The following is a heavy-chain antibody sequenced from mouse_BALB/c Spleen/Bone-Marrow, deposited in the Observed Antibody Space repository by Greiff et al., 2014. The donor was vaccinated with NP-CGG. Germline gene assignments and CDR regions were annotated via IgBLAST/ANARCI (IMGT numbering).Heavy chain of an antibody. V-gene: IGHV1-69*02. D-gene: IGHD4-1*01. J-gene: IGHJ2*01. Sequence: QVQLQQSGAELVKPGAPVKLSRKASGYTFTSYWMNWVKQRPGRGLEWIGRIDPSDSETHYNQKFKDKATLTVDKSSSTAYIQLSSLTSEDSAVYYCARNWVYFGYWGQGTTLTVSS. CDR1: GYTFTSYW. CDR3: ARNWVYFGY. CDR2: IDPSDSET.